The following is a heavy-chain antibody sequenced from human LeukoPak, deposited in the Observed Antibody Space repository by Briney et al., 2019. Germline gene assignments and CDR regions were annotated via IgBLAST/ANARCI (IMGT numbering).Heavy chain of an antibody. Sequence: GGSLRLSCATSGFPFSDFSMTWVRQAPGKGLEWISTTNPGGSSTDYAESVKGRFTISRDNSKNTLYLQMSSLRVEDTAMYYCAKQSYARSLGEGGPGTLVTVSS. V-gene: IGHV3-23*01. D-gene: IGHD2-8*01. CDR3: AKQSYARSLGE. CDR1: GFPFSDFS. CDR2: TNPGGSST. J-gene: IGHJ4*02.